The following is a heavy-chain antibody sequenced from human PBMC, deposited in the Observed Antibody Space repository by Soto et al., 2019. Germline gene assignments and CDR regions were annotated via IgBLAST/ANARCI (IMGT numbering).Heavy chain of an antibody. CDR3: ARGVYSSGWYGY. CDR1: GGTFSSYT. Sequence: QVQLVQSGAEVKKPGSSVKVSCKASGGTFSSYTISWVRQAPGQGLEWMGRIIPILGIANYAQKFQGRVTITADKSTSTAYMELSSLRSEDTAVYYWARGVYSSGWYGYWGQGTLVTVSS. D-gene: IGHD6-19*01. CDR2: IIPILGIA. V-gene: IGHV1-69*02. J-gene: IGHJ4*02.